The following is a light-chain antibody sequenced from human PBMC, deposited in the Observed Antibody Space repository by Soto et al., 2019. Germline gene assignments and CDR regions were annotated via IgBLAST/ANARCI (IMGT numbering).Light chain of an antibody. CDR2: GAS. CDR3: QQYGSSGIT. J-gene: IGKJ5*01. Sequence: EMVCTHSPDTLSLSPVERATLSCRASQSVSSSYLAWYQQKPGQAPRLLIYGASSRATGIPDRFSGSGSGTDFTLTISRLEPEDFAVYYCQQYGSSGITFGQGTRLEIK. CDR1: QSVSSSY. V-gene: IGKV3-20*01.